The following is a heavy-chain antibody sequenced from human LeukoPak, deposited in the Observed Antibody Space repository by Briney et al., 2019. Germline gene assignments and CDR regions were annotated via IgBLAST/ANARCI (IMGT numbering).Heavy chain of an antibody. CDR2: TSSSSSTI. Sequence: GGSLRLSCAASGFTFSSYGMNWVRQAPGKGLEWVSYTSSSSSTIYYADSVKGRFTISRDNAKNSLYLQMNSLRAEDTAVYYCAKLSVFGVVIHFDYWGQGTLVTVSS. J-gene: IGHJ4*02. CDR1: GFTFSSYG. D-gene: IGHD3-3*01. CDR3: AKLSVFGVVIHFDY. V-gene: IGHV3-48*01.